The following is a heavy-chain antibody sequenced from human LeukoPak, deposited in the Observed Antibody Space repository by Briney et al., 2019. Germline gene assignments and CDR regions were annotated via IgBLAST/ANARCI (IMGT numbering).Heavy chain of an antibody. D-gene: IGHD6-13*01. J-gene: IGHJ1*01. CDR2: ISWNSGSI. CDR3: ATPAAGPGAEYSQY. V-gene: IGHV3-9*01. Sequence: GGSLRLSCAASGFTFDDYAMHWVRQAPGKGLEWVSGISWNSGSIGYADSVKGRFTISRDNAKNSLYLQMNSLRAEDTALYYCATPAAGPGAEYSQYWGQGTLVIVSS. CDR1: GFTFDDYA.